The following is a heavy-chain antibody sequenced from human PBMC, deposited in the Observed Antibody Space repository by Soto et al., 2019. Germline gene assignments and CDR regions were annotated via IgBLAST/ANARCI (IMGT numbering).Heavy chain of an antibody. CDR1: GYTFTSYY. CDR2: INPSGGST. CDR3: ARDRIGSGWYKSLDY. Sequence: ASGRDSCKASGYTFTSYYMHWVRQAPGQGLEWMGIINPSGGSTSYAQKFQGRVTMTRDTSTSTVYMELSSLRSEDTAVYYCARDRIGSGWYKSLDYWGQGTLVTV. D-gene: IGHD6-19*01. V-gene: IGHV1-46*03. J-gene: IGHJ4*02.